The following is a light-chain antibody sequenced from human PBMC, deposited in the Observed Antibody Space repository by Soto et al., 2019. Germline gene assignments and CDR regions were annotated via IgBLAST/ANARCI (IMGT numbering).Light chain of an antibody. CDR3: SSYAGSSNV. J-gene: IGLJ1*01. CDR1: IGDVGGYNY. V-gene: IGLV2-8*01. Sequence: QSALTQDASVYGSPGQSISISCTVSIGDVGGYNYVSWYQQHPGKAPKLMIYEVNKRPSGVPDRFSGSKSGNTASLTVSGLQAEDEADYYCSSYAGSSNVLGTGTKVNVL. CDR2: EVN.